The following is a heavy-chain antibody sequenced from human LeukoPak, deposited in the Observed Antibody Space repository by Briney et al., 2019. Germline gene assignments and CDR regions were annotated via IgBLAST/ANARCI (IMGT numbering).Heavy chain of an antibody. J-gene: IGHJ4*02. CDR3: TRDGHAPRSPYYFDY. Sequence: SQTLSLTCAISGDSVSRNNAAWNWIRQSPSRGLEWLGRAYYRSKWYIDYAISVKSRITINSDTSKNQFSLQLNSATPEDTAVYYCTRDGHAPRSPYYFDYWGQGTLVTVSS. V-gene: IGHV6-1*01. CDR2: AYYRSKWYI. CDR1: GDSVSRNNAA.